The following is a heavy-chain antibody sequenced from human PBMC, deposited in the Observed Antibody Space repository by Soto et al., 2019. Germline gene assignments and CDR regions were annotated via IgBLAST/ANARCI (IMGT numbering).Heavy chain of an antibody. CDR2: IIPIFGTA. V-gene: IGHV1-69*13. CDR3: ARATHTAMEDLYYYYYGMDV. D-gene: IGHD5-18*01. CDR1: GGTFSSYA. Sequence: SVKVSCKASGGTFSSYAISWVRQAPGQGLEWMGGIIPIFGTANYAQKFQGRVTITADESTSTACMELSSLRSEDTAVYYCARATHTAMEDLYYYYYGMDVWGQGTTVTVSS. J-gene: IGHJ6*02.